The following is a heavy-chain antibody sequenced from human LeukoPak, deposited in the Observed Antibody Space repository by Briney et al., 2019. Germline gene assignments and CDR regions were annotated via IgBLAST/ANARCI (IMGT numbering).Heavy chain of an antibody. CDR3: ARDSRHLSSTRGGLKESRGAFFDY. CDR2: IRYDGTNK. V-gene: IGHV3-30*02. Sequence: GGSLRLSCAASGFTFSSYGMHWVRQAPGKGLEWVAFIRYDGTNKYYADSVKGRFTISRDNSKNMLYLQMNSLRAGDTALYYCARDSRHLSSTRGGLKESRGAFFDYWGQGTLVTVSS. D-gene: IGHD6-13*01. CDR1: GFTFSSYG. J-gene: IGHJ4*02.